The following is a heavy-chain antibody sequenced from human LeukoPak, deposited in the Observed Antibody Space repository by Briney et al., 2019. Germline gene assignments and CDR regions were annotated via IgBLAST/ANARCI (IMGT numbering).Heavy chain of an antibody. CDR1: GFTVSSNY. J-gene: IGHJ5*02. CDR3: AREGGRAYYDFWSGYSDNWFDP. V-gene: IGHV3-53*01. Sequence: GGSLRLSCAASGFTVSSNYMSWVRQAPGKGLEWVSVIYSGGSTYYADSVKGRFTISRDNAKNSLYLQMNSLRAEDTALYYCAREGGRAYYDFWSGYSDNWFDPWGQGTLVTVSS. D-gene: IGHD3-3*01. CDR2: IYSGGST.